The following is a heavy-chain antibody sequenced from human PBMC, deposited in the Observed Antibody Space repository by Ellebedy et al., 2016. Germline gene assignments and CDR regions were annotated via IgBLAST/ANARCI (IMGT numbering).Heavy chain of an antibody. V-gene: IGHV3-23*01. CDR3: AKDRVYYYDSSGHRGSDY. D-gene: IGHD3-22*01. J-gene: IGHJ4*02. Sequence: GGSLRLSXAASGFTFSSYAMSWVRQAPGKGLEWVSVITGSGGNTYYADSVKGRFTISRDNSKNTLYLQMNSLRAEDTAIYYCAKDRVYYYDSSGHRGSDYWGQGTLVTVSS. CDR2: ITGSGGNT. CDR1: GFTFSSYA.